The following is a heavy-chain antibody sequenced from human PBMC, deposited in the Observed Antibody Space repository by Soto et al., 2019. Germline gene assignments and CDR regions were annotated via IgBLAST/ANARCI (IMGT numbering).Heavy chain of an antibody. CDR2: ISGSGGGT. Sequence: EVQLLESGGDLVQPGGSLRLSCAASGFTFSTYAMSWVRQAPGRGLEWVSGISGSGGGTYYADSVKGRFTISRDNSRYTLYLEMNSRRPDDTAVYHCARREVLTASSYWYFDLWGRGTLVTVSS. D-gene: IGHD2-21*02. J-gene: IGHJ2*01. V-gene: IGHV3-23*01. CDR1: GFTFSTYA. CDR3: ARREVLTASSYWYFDL.